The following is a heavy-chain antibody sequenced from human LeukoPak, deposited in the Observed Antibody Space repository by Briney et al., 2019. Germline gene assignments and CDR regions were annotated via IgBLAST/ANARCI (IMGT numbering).Heavy chain of an antibody. CDR2: INHRGST. J-gene: IGHJ4*02. V-gene: IGHV4-34*01. CDR1: GGSFSGYY. Sequence: SETLSLTCAVYGGSFSGYYWSWIRQPPGKGLEWIGEINHRGSTNYNPSLKSRVTISVDTSKNQFSLKLSSVTAADTAVYYCARSIRFSSSSFGYWGQGTLVTVSS. D-gene: IGHD6-6*01. CDR3: ARSIRFSSSSFGY.